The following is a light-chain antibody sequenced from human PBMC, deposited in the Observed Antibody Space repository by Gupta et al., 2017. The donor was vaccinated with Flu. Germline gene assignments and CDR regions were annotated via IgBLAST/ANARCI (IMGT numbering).Light chain of an antibody. CDR3: GAWDSGLNSWV. CDR2: KYN. J-gene: IGLJ3*02. Sequence: SSSIVINYVSGYQHDPETAPKLLVYKYNKRPSGIPARFSVSNSGTSATLGITGLRTGDEADYYCGAWDSGLNSWVFGGGTKLTVL. V-gene: IGLV1-51*02. CDR1: SSSIVINY.